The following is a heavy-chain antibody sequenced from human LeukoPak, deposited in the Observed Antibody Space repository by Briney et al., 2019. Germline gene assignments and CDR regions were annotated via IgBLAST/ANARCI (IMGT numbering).Heavy chain of an antibody. CDR3: ARALYYYDSSGYSY. CDR2: INSDGSST. CDR1: GFTFSSYW. V-gene: IGHV3-74*01. D-gene: IGHD3-22*01. Sequence: GGSLRLSCAASGFTFSSYWMHWVRQAPRKGLVCVSRINSDGSSTSYADSVKGRFTISRDNAKNTLYLQMNSLRAEDTAVYYCARALYYYDSSGYSYWGQGTLVTVSS. J-gene: IGHJ4*02.